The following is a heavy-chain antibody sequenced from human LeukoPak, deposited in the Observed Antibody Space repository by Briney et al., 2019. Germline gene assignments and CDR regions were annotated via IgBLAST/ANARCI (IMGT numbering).Heavy chain of an antibody. Sequence: ASVKVSCKASGYTFTGYYMHWVRQAPGQGLEWMGWINPNSGGTNYAQKLQGRVTMTTDTSTSTAYMELRSLRSDDTAVYYCASGYLYYDSSGYYYLGYFDYWGQGTLVTVSS. D-gene: IGHD3-22*01. CDR1: GYTFTGYY. CDR2: INPNSGGT. CDR3: ASGYLYYDSSGYYYLGYFDY. J-gene: IGHJ4*02. V-gene: IGHV1-2*02.